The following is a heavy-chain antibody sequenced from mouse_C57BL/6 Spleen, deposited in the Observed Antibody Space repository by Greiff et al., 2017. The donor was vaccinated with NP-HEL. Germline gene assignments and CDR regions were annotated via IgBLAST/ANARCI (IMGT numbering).Heavy chain of an antibody. CDR2: IWSGGST. CDR1: GFSLTSYG. Sequence: QVQLQQSGPGLVQPSQSLSITCTVSGFSLTSYGVHWVRQSPGKGLEWLGVIWSGGSTDYNAAFISRLSISKDNSKSQVFFKMNSLQADDTAIYYCARAEGYYNGDYYAMDYWGQGTSVTVSS. J-gene: IGHJ4*01. CDR3: ARAEGYYNGDYYAMDY. D-gene: IGHD1-1*01. V-gene: IGHV2-2*01.